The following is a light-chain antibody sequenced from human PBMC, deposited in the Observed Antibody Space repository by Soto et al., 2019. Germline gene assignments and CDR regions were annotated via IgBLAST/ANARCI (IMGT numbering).Light chain of an antibody. CDR2: DAS. CDR3: QQRTNWPPGYT. Sequence: EIVLTQSPATLSLSPGERAILSCRTSQSVSNYLAWYQQKPGQAPRLLIYDASNRATGVPARFSGSGSGTDFTLTISSLEPEDFAVYYCQQRTNWPPGYTFGQGTKLEI. V-gene: IGKV3-11*01. J-gene: IGKJ2*01. CDR1: QSVSNY.